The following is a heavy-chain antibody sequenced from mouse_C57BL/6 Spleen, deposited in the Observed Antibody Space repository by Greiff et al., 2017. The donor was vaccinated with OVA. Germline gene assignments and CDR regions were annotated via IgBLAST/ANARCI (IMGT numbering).Heavy chain of an antibody. CDR2: INYDGSST. CDR3: ARDNGNYGYFDV. Sequence: EVHLVESEGGLVQPGSSMKLSCTASGFTFSDYYMAWVRQVPEKGLEWVANINYDGSSTYYLDSLKSRFIISRDNAKNILYLQMSSLKSEDTATYYCARDNGNYGYFDVWGTGTTVTVSS. CDR1: GFTFSDYY. D-gene: IGHD2-1*01. J-gene: IGHJ1*03. V-gene: IGHV5-16*01.